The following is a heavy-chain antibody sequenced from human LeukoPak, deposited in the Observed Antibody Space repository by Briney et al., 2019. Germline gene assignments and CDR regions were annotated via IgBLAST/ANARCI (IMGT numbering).Heavy chain of an antibody. CDR1: GGSISNYY. CDR2: IYYSGST. D-gene: IGHD3-10*01. J-gene: IGHJ6*04. Sequence: SETLSLTCIVSGGSISNYYWNWIRQHPGKGLEWIGYIYYSGSTNYSPSLKSRVSISVDTSKNQFSLKLTSVTAADTAVYHCARGQRGFGVQYGMDVWGKGTTVTVSS. V-gene: IGHV4-59*01. CDR3: ARGQRGFGVQYGMDV.